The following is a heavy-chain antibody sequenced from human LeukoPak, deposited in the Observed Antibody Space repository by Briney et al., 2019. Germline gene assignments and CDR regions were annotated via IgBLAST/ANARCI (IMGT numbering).Heavy chain of an antibody. CDR1: GDSITNYS. CDR2: VHYTGNT. CDR3: ARVTPYDFWSGYPDPGFDP. V-gene: IGHV4-59*01. D-gene: IGHD3-3*01. Sequence: SETLSLTCTVSGDSITNYSWNWIRQPPGKGLEWIGYVHYTGNTDYNPSLKSRVTISVDTSKNQFSLKLSSVTAADTAVYYCARVTPYDFWSGYPDPGFDPWGQGTLVTVSS. J-gene: IGHJ5*02.